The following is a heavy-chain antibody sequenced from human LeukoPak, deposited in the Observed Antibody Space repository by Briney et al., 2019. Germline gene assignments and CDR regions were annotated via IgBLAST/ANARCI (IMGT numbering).Heavy chain of an antibody. V-gene: IGHV4-59*01. CDR3: ARHPFATPFDY. Sequence: SETLSLTCTVSGGSISSYYWSWIRQPPGKGLEWIGYIHYSGSTNYNPSLKSRVTISVDTSKNQFSLKLSSVTAVDTAVYYCARHPFATPFDYWGRGTLLTVSS. CDR2: IHYSGST. CDR1: GGSISSYY. J-gene: IGHJ4*02. D-gene: IGHD2-15*01.